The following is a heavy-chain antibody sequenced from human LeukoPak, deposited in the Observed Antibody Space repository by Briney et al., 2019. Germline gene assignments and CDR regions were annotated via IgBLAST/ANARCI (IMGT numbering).Heavy chain of an antibody. CDR3: ARSIVVNNWFDP. J-gene: IGHJ5*02. V-gene: IGHV1-18*01. D-gene: IGHD3-22*01. Sequence: ASVKVSCKASGYTFTSYGISWVRQAPGQGLEWMGWISAYNGNTNYAQKLQGRVTMTTDASTSTAYMELRSLRSDDTAVYYCARSIVVNNWFDPWGQGTLVTVSS. CDR1: GYTFTSYG. CDR2: ISAYNGNT.